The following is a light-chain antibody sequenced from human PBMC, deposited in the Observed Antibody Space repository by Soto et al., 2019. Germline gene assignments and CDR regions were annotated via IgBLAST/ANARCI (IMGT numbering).Light chain of an antibody. CDR3: CSYAGRSTHV. Sequence: QSVLTQPASVSVSPGQSITISCTGTSSDVGSYNLVSWYQQHPGKAPKLVIFEVSKRPSGVSNRFSGSKSGNTASLTISGLQAEDEADYYYCSYAGRSTHVFGTGTKVTVL. V-gene: IGLV2-23*02. J-gene: IGLJ1*01. CDR2: EVS. CDR1: SSDVGSYNL.